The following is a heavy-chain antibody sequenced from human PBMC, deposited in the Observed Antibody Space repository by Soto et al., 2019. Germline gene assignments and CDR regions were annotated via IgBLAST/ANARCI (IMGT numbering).Heavy chain of an antibody. J-gene: IGHJ4*02. CDR1: GYTFTSYG. Sequence: QVQLVQSGAEVKKPGASVKVSCKASGYTFTSYGISWVRQAPGQGLEWMGWISAYNGNTNYAQKLQGRVTMTTDTSTSTAYMELRSLRSDDTAVYYCARLVLRYFDWLPHYPDYCGQGTLVTVSS. D-gene: IGHD3-9*01. V-gene: IGHV1-18*01. CDR2: ISAYNGNT. CDR3: ARLVLRYFDWLPHYPDY.